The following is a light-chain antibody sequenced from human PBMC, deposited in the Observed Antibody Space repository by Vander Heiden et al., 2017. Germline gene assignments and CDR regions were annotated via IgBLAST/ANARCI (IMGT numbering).Light chain of an antibody. J-gene: IGLJ3*02. V-gene: IGLV1-44*01. CDR3: ATWDHSLNAWV. Sequence: QSLLTQPPSASATPGQRVTISCSGSSSNIGRFAVNWYHQLPETAPKLLIYSDNHRPSGVPDRFSGSRSGTSASLAISGLQSGDEADYYCATWDHSLNAWVFGGGTKLTVL. CDR2: SDN. CDR1: SSNIGRFA.